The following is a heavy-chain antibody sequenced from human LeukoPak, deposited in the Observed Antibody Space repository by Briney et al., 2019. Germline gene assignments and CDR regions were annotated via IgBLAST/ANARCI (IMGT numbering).Heavy chain of an antibody. J-gene: IGHJ4*02. Sequence: PSETLSLTCFVSNGSITNKCYYWAWIRQSPGKELKWIGTTASAGSAYYKTSLKSRVPISVDTSKTHLSLRLTSVTAADTAVYYCARQGGGDFVDSWGQGTLVSVS. V-gene: IGHV4-39*01. CDR2: TASAGSA. CDR3: ARQGGGDFVDS. CDR1: NGSITNKCYY. D-gene: IGHD4-17*01.